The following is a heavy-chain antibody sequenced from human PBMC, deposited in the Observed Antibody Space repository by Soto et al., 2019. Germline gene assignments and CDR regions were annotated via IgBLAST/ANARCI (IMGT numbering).Heavy chain of an antibody. CDR3: ASDSSGYYLVY. D-gene: IGHD3-22*01. CDR1: GFTFSSYG. Sequence: QVQLVESGGGVVQPGRSLRLSCAASGFTFSSYGMHWVGQAPGKGLEWVAVIWYDGSNKYYADSVKGRFTISRDNSKNTLYPQMNSLRAEDTAVYYCASDSSGYYLVYWGQGTLVTVSS. J-gene: IGHJ4*02. V-gene: IGHV3-33*01. CDR2: IWYDGSNK.